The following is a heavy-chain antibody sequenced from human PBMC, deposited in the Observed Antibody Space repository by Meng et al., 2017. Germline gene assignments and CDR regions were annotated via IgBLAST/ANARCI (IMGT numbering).Heavy chain of an antibody. CDR1: GYTFTSYY. CDR2: IYHSGGST. D-gene: IGHD6-13*01. CDR3: AGAAAGMYAFDI. Sequence: SVTVSCKASGYTFTSYYMHWLRQAPGQGLEWMGIIYHSGGSTSYAQMFQGRVTITSDTSKSPVYMELSRLRSEDTAVYCCAGAAAGMYAFDIWGQGTMVTVSS. V-gene: IGHV1-46*01. J-gene: IGHJ3*02.